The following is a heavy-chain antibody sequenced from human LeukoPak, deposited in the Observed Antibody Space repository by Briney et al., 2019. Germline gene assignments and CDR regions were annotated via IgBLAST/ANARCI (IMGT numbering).Heavy chain of an antibody. V-gene: IGHV3-23*01. D-gene: IGHD1-26*01. Sequence: PGGSLRLSCAASGFTVSSNYMNWVRQAPGKGLQWVSGISGSGGNTYYADSVKGRFTVSRDNSKNTLYLQTNSLRAEDTAVYYCAKRGRGKVGADDYWGQGTLVTVSP. J-gene: IGHJ4*02. CDR1: GFTVSSNY. CDR2: ISGSGGNT. CDR3: AKRGRGKVGADDY.